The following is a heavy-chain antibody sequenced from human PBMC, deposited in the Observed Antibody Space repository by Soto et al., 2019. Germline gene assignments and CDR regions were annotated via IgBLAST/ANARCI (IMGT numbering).Heavy chain of an antibody. CDR2: IVVGSGNT. CDR1: GFTFTTSA. J-gene: IGHJ4*02. CDR3: XXXXXYXXXXXXXLXF. Sequence: QMQLVQSGPEVKRPGTSVKVSCKASGFTFTTSAMQWVXQAXXXRLXXXGGIVVGSGNTNYARKFQARVTITRDMXXXXXXXXXXXXXXXXXXXXXXXXXXXYXXXXXXXLXFWGQGTLVTVSS. D-gene: IGHD1-1*01. V-gene: IGHV1-58*02.